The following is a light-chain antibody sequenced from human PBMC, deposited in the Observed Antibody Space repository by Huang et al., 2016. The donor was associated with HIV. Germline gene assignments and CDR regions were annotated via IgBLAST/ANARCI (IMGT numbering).Light chain of an antibody. V-gene: IGKV1-12*01. J-gene: IGKJ3*01. CDR3: QQVNSPFT. CDR1: QGISRS. Sequence: DIQMTQSPSSVSASVGGRVTITCRESQGISRSLAWYQQTPGNAHKLLICAASTLQRGVPSRFSGSGSRTDFTLTISSLQPEDFATYYCQQVNSPFTFGPGTKVDIK. CDR2: AAS.